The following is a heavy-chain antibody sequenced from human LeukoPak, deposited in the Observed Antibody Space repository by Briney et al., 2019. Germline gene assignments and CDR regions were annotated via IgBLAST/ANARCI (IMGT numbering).Heavy chain of an antibody. V-gene: IGHV3-48*03. CDR3: XXXXXXXXXSGYYFRVSYFDY. CDR2: ISSSGSTI. D-gene: IGHD3-22*01. Sequence: GGSLRLSCAASGFTFSSYEMNWVRQAPGKGLEWVSYISSSGSTIYYADSVKGRFTISRDNAKNSLYLQMNSLRAEDTAVYYXXXXXXXXXXSGYYFRVSYFDYWGQGTLVTVSS. J-gene: IGHJ4*02. CDR1: GFTFSSYE.